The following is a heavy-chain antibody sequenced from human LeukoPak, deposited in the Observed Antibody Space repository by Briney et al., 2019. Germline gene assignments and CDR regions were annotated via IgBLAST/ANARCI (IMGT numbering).Heavy chain of an antibody. J-gene: IGHJ4*02. CDR3: ATDYGDYFDY. D-gene: IGHD4-17*01. Sequence: PSETLSLTCTVSGGSISSSSYYWGWLRQPAGKGLEWIGRIYTSDSTNYNPSLKSRVTISVDTSKNQFSLKVNSVTAADTAVYYCATDYGDYFDYWGQGTLVTVSS. V-gene: IGHV4-61*02. CDR1: GGSISSSSYY. CDR2: IYTSDST.